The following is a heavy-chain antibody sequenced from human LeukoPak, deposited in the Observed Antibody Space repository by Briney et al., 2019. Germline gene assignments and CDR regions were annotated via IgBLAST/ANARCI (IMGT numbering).Heavy chain of an antibody. CDR2: IKQDGSEK. Sequence: GGSLRLSCAASRFTFSSYWMSWVRQAPGKGLEWVANIKQDGSEKYYVDSVKGRFTISRDNAKNSLYLQMNSLRAEDTAVYYCARRLRRYFDWPPYYFDYWGQGTLVTVSS. J-gene: IGHJ4*02. CDR3: ARRLRRYFDWPPYYFDY. D-gene: IGHD3-9*01. CDR1: RFTFSSYW. V-gene: IGHV3-7*01.